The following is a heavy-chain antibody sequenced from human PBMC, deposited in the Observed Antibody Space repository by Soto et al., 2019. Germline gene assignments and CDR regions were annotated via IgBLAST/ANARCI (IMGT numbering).Heavy chain of an antibody. J-gene: IGHJ6*03. CDR2: ISGSGGST. CDR3: AKGYCSGGSCYYYYYMDV. CDR1: GFTFSSSA. V-gene: IGHV3-23*01. Sequence: GGSLRLSCAASGFTFSSSAMSWVRQAPGKGLEWVSAISGSGGSTYYADSVKGRFTISRDNSKNTLYLQMNSLRAEDAAVYYCAKGYCSGGSCYYYYYMDVWGKGTTVTVSS. D-gene: IGHD2-15*01.